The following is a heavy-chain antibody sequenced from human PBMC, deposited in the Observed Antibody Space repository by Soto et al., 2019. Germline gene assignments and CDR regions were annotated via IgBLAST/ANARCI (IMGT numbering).Heavy chain of an antibody. CDR2: INPNSGGT. Sequence: GASVKVSCKASGYTFTGYYMHWVRQAPGQGLEWMGWINPNSGGTNYAQKFQGWVTMTRDTSISTAYMELSRLRSDDTAVYYCARGPYSSSSNPDYYYYYGMEVWGQGTTVTVSS. CDR1: GYTFTGYY. J-gene: IGHJ6*02. D-gene: IGHD6-6*01. CDR3: ARGPYSSSSNPDYYYYYGMEV. V-gene: IGHV1-2*04.